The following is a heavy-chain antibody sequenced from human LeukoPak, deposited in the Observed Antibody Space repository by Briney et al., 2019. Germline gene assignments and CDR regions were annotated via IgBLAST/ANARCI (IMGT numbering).Heavy chain of an antibody. V-gene: IGHV1-69*13. Sequence: SVKVSCKASGYTFTGYYMHWVRQAPGQGLEWMGWIIPIFGTANYAQKFQGRVTITADESTSTAYMELSSLRSGDTAVYYCARDTYYGSGSYYNGLDYWGQGTLVTVSS. CDR1: GYTFTGYY. CDR3: ARDTYYGSGSYYNGLDY. D-gene: IGHD3-10*01. CDR2: IIPIFGTA. J-gene: IGHJ4*02.